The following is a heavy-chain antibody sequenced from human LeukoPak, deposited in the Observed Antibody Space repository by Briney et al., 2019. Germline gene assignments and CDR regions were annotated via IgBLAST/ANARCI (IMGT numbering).Heavy chain of an antibody. CDR2: ISYDGSNK. D-gene: IGHD3-10*01. V-gene: IGHV3-30*03. CDR1: GFTFSSYG. J-gene: IGHJ4*02. Sequence: GGSLRLSCAASGFTFSSYGMHWVRQAPGKGLEWVAVISYDGSNKYYADSVKGRFTISRDNSKNTLYLQMNSLRAEDTAVYYCARDRGPTGPTYYYGSGSPSYWGQGTLVTVSS. CDR3: ARDRGPTGPTYYYGSGSPSY.